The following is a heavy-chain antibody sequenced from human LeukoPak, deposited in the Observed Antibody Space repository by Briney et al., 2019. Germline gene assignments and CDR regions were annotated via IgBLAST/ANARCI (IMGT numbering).Heavy chain of an antibody. CDR2: ISGSGGST. CDR3: ATLLGYCGGDCYPDY. V-gene: IGHV3-23*01. J-gene: IGHJ4*02. Sequence: GGSLRLSCAASGFTFSSYAMSWVRQAPGKGLEWVSAISGSGGSTYYADSVKGRFIISRDNSKNTLYLQMNSLRAEDTAVYYCATLLGYCGGDCYPDYWGQGTLVTVSS. D-gene: IGHD2-21*02. CDR1: GFTFSSYA.